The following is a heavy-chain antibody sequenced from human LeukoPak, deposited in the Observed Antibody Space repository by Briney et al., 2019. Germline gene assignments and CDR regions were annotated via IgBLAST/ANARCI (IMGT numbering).Heavy chain of an antibody. Sequence: SETLSLTCTVSGDSISNYYWSWTRQPPGKGLEWIGYIYYSGSTNYNPSLKSRVTISVDTSKNQFSLRLSSVTAADTAVYYCARGTAVAGTRGQGTLVTVSS. CDR3: ARGTAVAGT. V-gene: IGHV4-59*01. D-gene: IGHD6-19*01. CDR1: GDSISNYY. J-gene: IGHJ4*02. CDR2: IYYSGST.